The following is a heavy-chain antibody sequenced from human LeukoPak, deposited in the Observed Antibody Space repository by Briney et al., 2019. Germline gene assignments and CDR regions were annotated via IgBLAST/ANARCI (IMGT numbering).Heavy chain of an antibody. D-gene: IGHD2-2*01. CDR3: ARRAGNIVVVPAAMDS. CDR1: GFTFSSYG. Sequence: GGSLRLSCAASGFTFSSYGMNWVRQAPGKGLEWVSYISSLGYTMYYADSVKGRFTISRDNGKNSLYLQMNSLRVEDTAVYYCARRAGNIVVVPAAMDSWGQGTLVTVSS. CDR2: ISSLGYTM. V-gene: IGHV3-48*03. J-gene: IGHJ5*01.